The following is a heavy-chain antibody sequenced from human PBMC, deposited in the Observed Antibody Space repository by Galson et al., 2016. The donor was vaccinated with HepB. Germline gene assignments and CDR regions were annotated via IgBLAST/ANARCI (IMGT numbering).Heavy chain of an antibody. CDR1: GFTFTSYS. CDR2: ISSSTRTI. J-gene: IGHJ4*01. Sequence: SLRLSCAASGFTFTSYSMNWVRQAPGKGLEWVSYISSSTRTIYYSDSVKGRFTISRDHAKDSLYLQMNSLRDEDTAVYYCASLMVGDSSTWFRYWGQGTLVTVSS. V-gene: IGHV3-48*02. CDR3: ASLMVGDSSTWFRY. D-gene: IGHD6-13*01.